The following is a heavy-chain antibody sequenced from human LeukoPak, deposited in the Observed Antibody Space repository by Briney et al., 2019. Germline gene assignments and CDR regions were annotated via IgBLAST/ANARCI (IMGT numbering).Heavy chain of an antibody. D-gene: IGHD3-22*01. J-gene: IGHJ4*02. Sequence: GESLKISCKGSGYTFNNYCTGWVRQMPGKGLEWMGIIYPGDSDTSDSPCSLGHVTSSAANPINTALLLWSSLKPSAPASNYCARRYDSIGWYYFDYWGQGVLVTVSS. CDR3: ARRYDSIGWYYFDY. CDR1: GYTFNNYC. CDR2: IYPGDSDT. V-gene: IGHV5-51*01.